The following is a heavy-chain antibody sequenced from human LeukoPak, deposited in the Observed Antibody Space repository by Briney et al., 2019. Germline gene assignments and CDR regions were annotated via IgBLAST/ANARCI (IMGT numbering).Heavy chain of an antibody. Sequence: PSETLSLTCTVSGDSISSTGDYWGWIRQPPGKGLEFIGSIYYSGSTNYNPSLKSRLTISVDTSKNQLSLRLTSVTAADAAVYYCARGASVRSGTFDIWGQGTMVTVSS. V-gene: IGHV4-39*07. CDR2: IYYSGST. D-gene: IGHD4-11*01. CDR1: GDSISSTGDY. CDR3: ARGASVRSGTFDI. J-gene: IGHJ3*02.